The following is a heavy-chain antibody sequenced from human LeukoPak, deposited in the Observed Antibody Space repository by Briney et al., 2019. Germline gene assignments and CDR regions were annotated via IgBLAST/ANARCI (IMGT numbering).Heavy chain of an antibody. D-gene: IGHD3-22*01. Sequence: PGGSLRLSCAASGFTFSSYAMSWVRQAPGKGLEWVSAISGSGGSTYYADSVKGRFTISRDNSKNTLYLQMNSLRAEDTAVYYCAKYEPSMIPPPNYWYFDLWGRGTLVTVSS. CDR2: ISGSGGST. V-gene: IGHV3-23*01. CDR3: AKYEPSMIPPPNYWYFDL. CDR1: GFTFSSYA. J-gene: IGHJ2*01.